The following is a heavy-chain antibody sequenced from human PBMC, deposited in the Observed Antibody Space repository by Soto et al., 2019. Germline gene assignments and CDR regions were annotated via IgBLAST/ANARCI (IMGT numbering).Heavy chain of an antibody. D-gene: IGHD3-10*01. Sequence: PGGSLRLSCAASGFTFSSYAMNWVRQAPGKGLEWVSSLSGSGGTTYYADSVKGRFIISRDNSKNTLYLLMNSLRAEDTALYYCAKQRADYGSGADTFYFDSWGQGALVTVSS. V-gene: IGHV3-23*01. CDR3: AKQRADYGSGADTFYFDS. CDR1: GFTFSSYA. J-gene: IGHJ4*02. CDR2: LSGSGGTT.